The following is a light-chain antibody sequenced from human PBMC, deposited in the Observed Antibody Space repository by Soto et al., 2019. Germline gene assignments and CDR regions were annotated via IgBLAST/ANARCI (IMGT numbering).Light chain of an antibody. J-gene: IGKJ1*01. CDR2: DAS. CDR1: QSLSRW. CDR3: QQYNTYSWP. V-gene: IGKV1-5*01. Sequence: DIEMYHSPSSLSASVGDRVTITCRASQSLSRWLAWYQQKPGKAPKLLIYDASTLQSGVPSRFSGSGSGTEFALTISSLQPDDFATYYCQQYNTYSWPFGPGTKVDIK.